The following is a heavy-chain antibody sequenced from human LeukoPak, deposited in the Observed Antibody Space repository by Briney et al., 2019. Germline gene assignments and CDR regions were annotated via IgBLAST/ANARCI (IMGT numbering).Heavy chain of an antibody. J-gene: IGHJ5*02. Sequence: GGSLRLSCAASGFTFSSYAMHWVRQAPGKGLEWVAVISYDGSNKYYADSVKGRFTISRDNSKNTPYLQMNSLRAEDTAVYYCARPYSSSWYWWFDPWGQGTLVTVSS. CDR1: GFTFSSYA. D-gene: IGHD6-13*01. V-gene: IGHV3-30-3*01. CDR2: ISYDGSNK. CDR3: ARPYSSSWYWWFDP.